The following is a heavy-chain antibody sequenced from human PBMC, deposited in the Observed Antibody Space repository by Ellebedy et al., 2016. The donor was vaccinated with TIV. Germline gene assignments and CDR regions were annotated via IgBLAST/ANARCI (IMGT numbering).Heavy chain of an antibody. CDR3: ARVGYSYGYAWFDS. D-gene: IGHD5-18*01. J-gene: IGHJ5*01. Sequence: SETLSLXXAVAGGSITGSHWWSWVRQPPGKGLEWIGEIYHSGNANYNPSLKSRVTISIDKSKNQFSLRLTSVTAADTAVYYCARVGYSYGYAWFDSWGQGTRVTVSS. CDR1: GGSITGSHW. V-gene: IGHV4/OR15-8*02. CDR2: IYHSGNA.